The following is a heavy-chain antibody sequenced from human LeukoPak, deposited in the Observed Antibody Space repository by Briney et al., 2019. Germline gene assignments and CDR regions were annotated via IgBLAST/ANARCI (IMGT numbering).Heavy chain of an antibody. CDR1: GFTFSVYS. J-gene: IGHJ5*02. V-gene: IGHV3-23*01. CDR3: AKEGGRGSGSYYYNWFDP. CDR2: ISGSGGST. D-gene: IGHD3-10*01. Sequence: PGGSLRLSCEASGFTFSVYSISWFRQAPGKGLEWVSAISGSGGSTYYADSVKGRFTISRDNSKNTLYLQMNSLRAEDTAVYYCAKEGGRGSGSYYYNWFDPWGQGTLVTVSS.